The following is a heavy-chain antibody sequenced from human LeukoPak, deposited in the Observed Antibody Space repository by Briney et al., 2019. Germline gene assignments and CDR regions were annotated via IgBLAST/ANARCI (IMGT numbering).Heavy chain of an antibody. V-gene: IGHV3-9*01. CDR3: ARDRSRFNYYDSSGYYLEFGAFDI. D-gene: IGHD3-22*01. CDR2: ISWNSGSI. CDR1: GFTFDDYA. J-gene: IGHJ3*02. Sequence: GGSLRLSCAASGFTFDDYATHWVRQAPGKGLEWVSGISWNSGSIGYADSVKGRFTISRDNAKNSLYLQMNSLRAEDTAVYYCARDRSRFNYYDSSGYYLEFGAFDIWGQGTMVTVSS.